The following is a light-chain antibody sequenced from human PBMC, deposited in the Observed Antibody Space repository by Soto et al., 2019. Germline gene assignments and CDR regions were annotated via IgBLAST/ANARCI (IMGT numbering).Light chain of an antibody. V-gene: IGKV3-20*01. CDR2: RGS. J-gene: IGKJ1*01. Sequence: EVVLTQSTGTLSLSPGERATLSYRASQNIRGNELAWYQQKPGQAPRLLIYRGSSRATGIPDRFSGRGSGTDFTLTISRLEPDDFAVYYCQDYGTSAPWTFGQGTKVEIK. CDR3: QDYGTSAPWT. CDR1: QNIRGNE.